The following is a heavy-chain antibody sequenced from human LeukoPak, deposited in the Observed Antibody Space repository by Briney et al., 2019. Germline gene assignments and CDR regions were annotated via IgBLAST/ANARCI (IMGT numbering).Heavy chain of an antibody. CDR1: GYTFTSYD. CDR2: IIPIFGTA. V-gene: IGHV1-69*13. D-gene: IGHD3-22*01. J-gene: IGHJ4*02. CDR3: ASEMYYYDSSGYFDY. Sequence: SVKVSCKASGYTFTSYDINWVRQATGQGLEWMGGIIPIFGTANYAQKFQGRVTITADESTSTAYMELSSLRSEDTAVYYCASEMYYYDSSGYFDYWGQGTLVTVSS.